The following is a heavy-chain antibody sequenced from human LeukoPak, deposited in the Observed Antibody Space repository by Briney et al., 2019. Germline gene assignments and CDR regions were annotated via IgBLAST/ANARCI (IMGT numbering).Heavy chain of an antibody. CDR3: VRGYSGTYPNV. CDR2: ISDDSTTI. Sequence: PGGSLRLSCTASGFAFRSYSMNWVRQAPGKGLEWLSYISDDSTTIYYADSVNGRFTISRDNAKNSLYLQMNSLRVEDTAIYYCVRGYSGTYPNVWGQGTMVTVSS. D-gene: IGHD1-26*01. CDR1: GFAFRSYS. J-gene: IGHJ3*01. V-gene: IGHV3-48*04.